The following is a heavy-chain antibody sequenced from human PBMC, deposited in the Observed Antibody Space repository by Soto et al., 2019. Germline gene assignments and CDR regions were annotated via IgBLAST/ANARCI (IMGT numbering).Heavy chain of an antibody. CDR3: ARRRLGYCTNGVCYPSGVGIDY. Sequence: QVQLQQWGAGLLKPSETLSLTCAVYGGSFSGYYWSWIRQPPGKGLEWIGEINHSGSTNYNPSLKSRVTISVDTSKNQFSLKLSSVIAADTAVYYCARRRLGYCTNGVCYPSGVGIDYWGQGTLVTVSS. D-gene: IGHD2-8*01. J-gene: IGHJ4*02. CDR2: INHSGST. CDR1: GGSFSGYY. V-gene: IGHV4-34*01.